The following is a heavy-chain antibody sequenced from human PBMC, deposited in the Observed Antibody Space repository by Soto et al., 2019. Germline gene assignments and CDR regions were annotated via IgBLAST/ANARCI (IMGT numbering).Heavy chain of an antibody. J-gene: IGHJ6*02. CDR3: VKEPDV. CDR2: VSPSGDST. V-gene: IGHV3-23*01. CDR1: GFIFSTYS. Sequence: GGSLRLSCEASGFIFSTYSMTWVRQVPGKWLEWVAAVSPSGDSTYYADSLKGRLTISRDNSKNTVFLQMNSLSADDTGLYYCVKEPDVWGXGISVNVSS.